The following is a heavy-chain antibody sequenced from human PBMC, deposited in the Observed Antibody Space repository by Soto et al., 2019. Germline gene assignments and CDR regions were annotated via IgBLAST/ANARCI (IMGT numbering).Heavy chain of an antibody. V-gene: IGHV3-30-3*01. CDR3: PTSPSHYSNGGYYLTLNWFDT. CDR2: ISYEETNK. CDR1: GFPFSSYA. D-gene: IGHD3-3*01. Sequence: QVQLVESGGGVVQPGRSLRLSCAASGFPFSSYAMHWVRQAPGKGLEWVAVISYEETNKYYADSVKSRFTISRDNSMNTRYLQMYRLTTQAKTVYYCPTSPSHYSNGGYYLTLNWFDTWGPGTRVTVSS. J-gene: IGHJ5*01.